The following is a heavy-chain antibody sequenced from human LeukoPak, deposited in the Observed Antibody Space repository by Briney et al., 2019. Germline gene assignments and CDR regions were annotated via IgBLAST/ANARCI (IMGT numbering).Heavy chain of an antibody. V-gene: IGHV4-59*01. Sequence: SETLSLTCTVSGGSISSYYWSWIRQPPGKGLEWIGYIYYSGSTNYNPSLKSRVTISVDTSKNQFSLKLSSVTAADTAVYYCAREPDTATTDAFDIWGQGTMVTASS. CDR3: AREPDTATTDAFDI. CDR1: GGSISSYY. J-gene: IGHJ3*02. D-gene: IGHD5-18*01. CDR2: IYYSGST.